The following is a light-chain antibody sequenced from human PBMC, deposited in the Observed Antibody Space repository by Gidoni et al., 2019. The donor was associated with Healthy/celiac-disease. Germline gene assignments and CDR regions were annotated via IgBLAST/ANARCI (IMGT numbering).Light chain of an antibody. CDR3: LQDYNYPWT. Sequence: AIQMTKSPSSLSASVGDRVTITCRASQGIRNDLGWYQQKPGKAPKLLIYAASSLQSGVPSRFSGSGSCTDFTLTISSLQPEDFATYYCLQDYNYPWTFGQGTKVEIK. V-gene: IGKV1-6*01. CDR1: QGIRND. CDR2: AAS. J-gene: IGKJ1*01.